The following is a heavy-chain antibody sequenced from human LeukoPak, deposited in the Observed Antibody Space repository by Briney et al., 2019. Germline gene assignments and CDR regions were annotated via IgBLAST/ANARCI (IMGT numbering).Heavy chain of an antibody. D-gene: IGHD2-15*01. CDR2: INWNGGST. CDR1: GFTFAAYG. CDR3: ARVHAAYPFDY. J-gene: IGHJ4*02. Sequence: GGPLRLSSAASGFTFAAYGMSWVRQAPGKGLGWCSGINWNGGSTGYADSVKGRFTISRDNAKNFLYLQMNSLRAEDTAVYYCARVHAAYPFDYWGQGTLVTVSS. V-gene: IGHV3-20*03.